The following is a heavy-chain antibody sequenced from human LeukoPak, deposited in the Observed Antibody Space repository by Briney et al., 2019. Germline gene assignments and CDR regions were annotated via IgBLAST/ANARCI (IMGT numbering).Heavy chain of an antibody. D-gene: IGHD5-24*01. Sequence: GGSLRLSCAASGFTFSNYAMNWVRQAPGKGLEWVSAFSGSGGSTFYADSVKGRFTISRDNSKNTLYLQMNSLRAEDTAVYYCAKVGDGYNFGGYYFDYWGQGTLVTVSS. CDR1: GFTFSNYA. CDR2: FSGSGGST. V-gene: IGHV3-23*01. J-gene: IGHJ4*02. CDR3: AKVGDGYNFGGYYFDY.